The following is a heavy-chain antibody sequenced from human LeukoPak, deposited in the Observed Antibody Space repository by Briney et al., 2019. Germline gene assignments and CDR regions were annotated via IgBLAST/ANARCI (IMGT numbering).Heavy chain of an antibody. V-gene: IGHV3-23*01. CDR2: ISGSGGST. CDR1: GFTFSSYA. CDR3: ARVRRYSSGPQDY. J-gene: IGHJ4*02. D-gene: IGHD6-19*01. Sequence: GGSLRLSCAASGFTFSSYAMSWVRQAPGKGLEWVSAISGSGGSTYYADSVKGRFTISRDNSKNTLYLQMNSLRAEDTAVYYCARVRRYSSGPQDYWGQGTLVTVSS.